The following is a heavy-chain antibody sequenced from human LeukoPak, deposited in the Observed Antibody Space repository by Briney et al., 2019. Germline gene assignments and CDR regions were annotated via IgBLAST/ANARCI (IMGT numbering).Heavy chain of an antibody. CDR2: IYYSGST. Sequence: SETLSLTCTVSGYSISSGYYWGWIRQPPGKGLEWIGSIYYSGSTHYNPSLKSRVTISVDTSKNQFSLKLSSVTAADTAVYYCASSYDSSDYYWGAFDIWGQGTMVTVSS. J-gene: IGHJ3*02. CDR1: GYSISSGYY. D-gene: IGHD3-22*01. V-gene: IGHV4-38-2*02. CDR3: ASSYDSSDYYWGAFDI.